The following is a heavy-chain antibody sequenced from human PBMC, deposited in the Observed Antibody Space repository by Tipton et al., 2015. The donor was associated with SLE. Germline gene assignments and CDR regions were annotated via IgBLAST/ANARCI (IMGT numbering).Heavy chain of an antibody. CDR3: ARGSSGSSSPDY. D-gene: IGHD6-6*01. Sequence: TLSLTCTVSGGSISSFYWTWIRQAPGKGLEWIGEINQGGGSSYNPSLKSRVSMSVDTSKNQFSLKVTSVTAADTAVYFCARGSSGSSSPDYWGQGTLVTVSS. CDR2: INQGGGS. CDR1: GGSISSFY. J-gene: IGHJ4*02. V-gene: IGHV4-34*01.